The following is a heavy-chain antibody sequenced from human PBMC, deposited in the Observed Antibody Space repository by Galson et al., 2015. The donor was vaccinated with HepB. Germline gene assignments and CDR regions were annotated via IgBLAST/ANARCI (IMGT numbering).Heavy chain of an antibody. D-gene: IGHD1-26*01. Sequence: SVKVSCKASGGTFSSYAISWVRQAPGKGLEWMGGIIPIFGTANYAQKFQGRVTITADKSTSTAYMELSSLRSEDTAVYYCGREGARSSFDYWGQGTLVTVSS. V-gene: IGHV1-69*06. CDR3: GREGARSSFDY. CDR2: IIPIFGTA. J-gene: IGHJ4*02. CDR1: GGTFSSYA.